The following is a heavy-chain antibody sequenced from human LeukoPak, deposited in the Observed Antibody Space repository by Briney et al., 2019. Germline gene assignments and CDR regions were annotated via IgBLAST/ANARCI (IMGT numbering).Heavy chain of an antibody. CDR3: ARQSTRYYYMDV. CDR1: GGSISSSSYY. Sequence: SETLSLTCTVSGGSISSSSYYWGWLRQPPGKGLEWIGSIYYSGSTYYTPSLKSRVTISVDTSKNQFSLKLSSVTAADTAVYYCARQSTRYYYMDVWGKGTTVTVSS. CDR2: IYYSGST. V-gene: IGHV4-39*01. J-gene: IGHJ6*03.